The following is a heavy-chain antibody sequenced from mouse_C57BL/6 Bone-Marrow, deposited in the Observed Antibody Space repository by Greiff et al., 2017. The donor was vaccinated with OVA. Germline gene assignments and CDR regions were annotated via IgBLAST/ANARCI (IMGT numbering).Heavy chain of an antibody. CDR3: ARDGGIYYGSSSYFDV. CDR1: GFTFSSYA. J-gene: IGHJ1*03. D-gene: IGHD1-1*01. V-gene: IGHV5-4*01. CDR2: ISDGGSYT. Sequence: EVQLVESGGGLVKPGGSLKLSCAASGFTFSSYAMSWVRQTPEKRLEWVATISDGGSYTYYPDNVKGRFTISRDNAKNNLYLQMSHLKSDDTAMYYCARDGGIYYGSSSYFDVWGTGTTVTVSS.